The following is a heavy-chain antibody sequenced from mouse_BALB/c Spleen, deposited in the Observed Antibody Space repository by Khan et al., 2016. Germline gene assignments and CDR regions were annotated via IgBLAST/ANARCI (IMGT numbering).Heavy chain of an antibody. CDR3: ARSRYGNYGGAMDY. Sequence: EVQLQESGPGLVKPSQSLSLTCTVTGYSITSDYAWNWIRQFPGNKLEWMGYISYSGSTSYNPSLKSRISITRDTSKNQFFLQLNSVTTEDTATXDCARSRYGNYGGAMDYWGQGTSVTVSS. J-gene: IGHJ4*01. D-gene: IGHD2-10*02. CDR1: GYSITSDYA. V-gene: IGHV3-2*02. CDR2: ISYSGST.